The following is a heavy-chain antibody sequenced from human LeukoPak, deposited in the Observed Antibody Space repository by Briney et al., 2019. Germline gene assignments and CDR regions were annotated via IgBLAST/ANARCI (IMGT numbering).Heavy chain of an antibody. Sequence: GGSLRLSCAASGFTFRSYAMHWVRQAPGKGLEWVAVILYDGSNQYYADSVKGRFTISRDNSKNTLYLRMNSLRPEDTAVYYCAKRPDDYSYGMDVWGQGTTVTVSS. V-gene: IGHV3-30-3*01. D-gene: IGHD2-2*01. CDR2: ILYDGSNQ. CDR1: GFTFRSYA. CDR3: AKRPDDYSYGMDV. J-gene: IGHJ6*02.